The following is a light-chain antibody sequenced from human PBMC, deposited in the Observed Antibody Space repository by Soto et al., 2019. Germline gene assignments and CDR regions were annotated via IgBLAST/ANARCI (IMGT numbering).Light chain of an antibody. CDR3: QHYNSYS. CDR1: QSISSW. Sequence: DIQTTQSPSTLSASVGDIVTITCRASQSISSWLAWYQQKPGKAPKLLIYDASSLESGVPSRFSGSGSVTEFTLTISSLQPDACATYYCQHYNSYSFGGGTMVEIK. J-gene: IGKJ4*01. CDR2: DAS. V-gene: IGKV1-5*01.